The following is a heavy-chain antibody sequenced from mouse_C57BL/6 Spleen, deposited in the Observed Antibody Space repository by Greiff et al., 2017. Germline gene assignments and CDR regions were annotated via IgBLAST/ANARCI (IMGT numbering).Heavy chain of an antibody. D-gene: IGHD2-3*01. CDR3: ARAYDDWYFDV. V-gene: IGHV5-17*01. CDR1: GFTFSDYG. J-gene: IGHJ1*03. Sequence: EVKLQESGGGLVKPGGSLKLSCAASGFTFSDYGMHWVRQAPEKGLEWVAYISSGSSTIYYADTVKGRFTISRDNAKNTLFLQMTSLRSEDTAMYYSARAYDDWYFDVWGTGTTVTVSS. CDR2: ISSGSSTI.